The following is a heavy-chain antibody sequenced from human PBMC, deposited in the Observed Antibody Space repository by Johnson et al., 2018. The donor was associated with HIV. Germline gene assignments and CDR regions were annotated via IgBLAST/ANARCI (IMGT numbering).Heavy chain of an antibody. D-gene: IGHD2-21*02. CDR1: GFTFDDFG. CDR2: ITWNGGGI. V-gene: IGHV3-20*04. CDR3: VRVPLGDWAFDI. Sequence: VQLVESGGGVVRPGGSLRLSCAASGFTFDDFGMTWIRQAPGKGLEWVSGITWNGGGIGYADSVRGRFTISRDNAKNSLYLQMNSLRVEDTAIYYCVRVPLGDWAFDIWGQGTVVTVSS. J-gene: IGHJ3*02.